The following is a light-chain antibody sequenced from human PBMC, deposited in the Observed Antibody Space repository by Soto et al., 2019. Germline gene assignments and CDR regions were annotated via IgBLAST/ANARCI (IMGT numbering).Light chain of an antibody. CDR3: QQYGSSSFT. CDR1: QSVSSSY. Sequence: EIVLTQSPGTLSLSPGERATLSCRASQSVSSSYLAWYQQKPGQAPRLLIYGASSRATGIPDRFSGIGSGTDFTLTISRLEPEDVAVYYCQQYGSSSFTFGPGTKVDIK. CDR2: GAS. V-gene: IGKV3-20*01. J-gene: IGKJ3*01.